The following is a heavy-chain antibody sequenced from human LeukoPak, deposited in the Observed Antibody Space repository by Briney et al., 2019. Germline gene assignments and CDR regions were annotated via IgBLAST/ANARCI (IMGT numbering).Heavy chain of an antibody. J-gene: IGHJ4*02. CDR3: ATHLVGAIDY. V-gene: IGHV3-33*01. Sequence: GRSLRLSCAASGFTFSSYGMHWVRQAPGKGLEWVAVIWYVGSNKYYADSVKGRFTISRDNSKNTLYLQMNSLRAEDTAVYYCATHLVGAIDYWGQGTLVTVSS. CDR2: IWYVGSNK. CDR1: GFTFSSYG. D-gene: IGHD1-26*01.